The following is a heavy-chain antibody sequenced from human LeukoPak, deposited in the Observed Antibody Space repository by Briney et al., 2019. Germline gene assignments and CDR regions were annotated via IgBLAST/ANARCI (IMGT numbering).Heavy chain of an antibody. CDR3: ARGSTGTTFLGLFVAFDI. CDR1: GGTFSSYA. CDR2: IIPIFGTA. V-gene: IGHV1-69*13. Sequence: SVKVSCKASGGTFSSYAICWVRQAPGQGLEWMGGIIPIFGTANYAQKFQGRVTITADESTSTAYMELSSLRSEDTAVYYCARGSTGTTFLGLFVAFDIWGQGTMVTVSS. J-gene: IGHJ3*02. D-gene: IGHD1-1*01.